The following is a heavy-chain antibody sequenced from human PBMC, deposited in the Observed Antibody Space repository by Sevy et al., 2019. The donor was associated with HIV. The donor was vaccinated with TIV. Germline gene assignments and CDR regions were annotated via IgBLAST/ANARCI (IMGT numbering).Heavy chain of an antibody. CDR3: ARGTTVTDALDY. CDR1: GFTFSRYW. V-gene: IGHV3-7*01. D-gene: IGHD4-17*01. J-gene: IGHJ4*02. CDR2: IKHDGSEK. Sequence: GGYLRLSCATSGFTFSRYWMSWVRQAPGKGLQWVANIKHDGSEKFYVDSVKGRFTISRDNANDSLYLQMNSLRAEDTAVYYCARGTTVTDALDYWGQGTLVTVSS.